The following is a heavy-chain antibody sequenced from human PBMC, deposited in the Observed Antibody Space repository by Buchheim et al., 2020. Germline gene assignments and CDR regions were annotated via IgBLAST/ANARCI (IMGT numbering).Heavy chain of an antibody. CDR3: AKETSIAVAGKDYWYFDL. CDR2: ISYDGSNK. J-gene: IGHJ2*01. CDR1: GFSFSSYG. Sequence: QVQLVESGGGVVQPGRSLRLSCAASGFSFSSYGMHWVRQAPGKGLEWVAVISYDGSNKYYADSVKGRFTISRDNSKNTLYLQMNSLRAEDTAVYYCAKETSIAVAGKDYWYFDLWGRGTL. V-gene: IGHV3-30*18. D-gene: IGHD6-19*01.